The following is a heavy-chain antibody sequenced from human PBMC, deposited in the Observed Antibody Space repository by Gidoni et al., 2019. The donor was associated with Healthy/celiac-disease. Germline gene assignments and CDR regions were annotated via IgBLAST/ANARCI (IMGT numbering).Heavy chain of an antibody. Sequence: QVQLVESGGGVVQPGRSLRLSCAASGFTFSSYAMHGVRQAPGKGLEWVAVISYDGSNKYYADSVKGRFTISRDNSKNTLYLQMNSLRAEDTAVYYCASTGLVRGASSLDYWGQGTLVTVSS. J-gene: IGHJ4*02. CDR3: ASTGLVRGASSLDY. D-gene: IGHD3-10*01. CDR1: GFTFSSYA. CDR2: ISYDGSNK. V-gene: IGHV3-30-3*01.